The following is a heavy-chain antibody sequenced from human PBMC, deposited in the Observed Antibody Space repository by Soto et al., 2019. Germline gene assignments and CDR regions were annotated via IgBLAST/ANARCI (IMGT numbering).Heavy chain of an antibody. J-gene: IGHJ4*02. V-gene: IGHV3-7*04. D-gene: IGHD3-10*01. CDR2: INRDGSEK. Sequence: GGSLRLSCAASGFTFNTYWMSWVRQAPGKGLEWMANINRDGSEKYYVDSVKGRFTISRDNAGNSLYLQMNSLRAEDTAVYFCARDRHFGSESYSRGLYYFDYWGQGTLVTVSS. CDR3: ARDRHFGSESYSRGLYYFDY. CDR1: GFTFNTYW.